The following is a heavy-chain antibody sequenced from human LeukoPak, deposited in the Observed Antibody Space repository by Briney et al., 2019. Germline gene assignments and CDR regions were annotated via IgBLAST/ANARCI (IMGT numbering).Heavy chain of an antibody. D-gene: IGHD3-10*01. CDR1: GGTFSSYA. V-gene: IGHV1-69*05. J-gene: IGHJ4*02. CDR2: IIPIFGTA. CDR3: ARDPMVQGVMWY. Sequence: AASVKVSCKASGGTFSSYAISWVRQAPGQGLEWMGRIIPIFGTANYAQKFQGRVTITTDESTSTAYMELSSLRSEDTAVYYCARDPMVQGVMWYWGQGTLVTVSS.